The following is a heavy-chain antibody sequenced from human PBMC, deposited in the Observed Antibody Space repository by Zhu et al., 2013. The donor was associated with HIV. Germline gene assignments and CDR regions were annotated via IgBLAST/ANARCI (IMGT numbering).Heavy chain of an antibody. V-gene: IGHV1-18*04. CDR3: ARDSKAYSSGWYVWDYYGMDV. J-gene: IGHJ6*02. CDR2: TSAYNGDT. D-gene: IGHD6-19*01. CDR1: GYTFTSYS. Sequence: QVQLVQSGAEVKKPGASVKVSCKASGYTFTSYSINWVRQAPGQGLEWMGWTSAYNGDTKLAQKFQDRLTMTTDTSTSTAYMELRSLRSDDTAVYYCARDSKAYSSGWYVWDYYGMDVWGQGTTVTVSS.